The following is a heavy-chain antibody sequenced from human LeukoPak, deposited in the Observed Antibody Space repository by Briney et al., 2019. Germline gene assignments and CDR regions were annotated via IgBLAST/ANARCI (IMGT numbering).Heavy chain of an antibody. CDR3: ARTEGYDFWSGYDDAFDI. V-gene: IGHV4-59*01. D-gene: IGHD3-3*01. J-gene: IGHJ3*02. CDR1: GFTFSSYS. Sequence: GSLRLSCAASGFTFSSYSMSWIRQPPGKGLEWIGYIYYSGSTNYNPSLKSRVTISVDTSKNQFSLKLSSVTAADTAVYYCARTEGYDFWSGYDDAFDIWGQGTMVTVSS. CDR2: IYYSGST.